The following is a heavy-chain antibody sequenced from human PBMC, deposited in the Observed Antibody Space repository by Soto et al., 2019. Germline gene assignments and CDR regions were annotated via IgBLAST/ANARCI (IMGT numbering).Heavy chain of an antibody. CDR2: INYSGST. J-gene: IGHJ3*02. CDR1: GGSISSGGYF. CDR3: ARDILLWFGELPPRAHDAFDI. D-gene: IGHD3-10*01. V-gene: IGHV4-31*03. Sequence: QVQLQESGPGLVKPSQTLSLTCTVSGGSISSGGYFWSWIRQHPGKGLEWIGHINYSGSTYSNPSLKSRATISVDTSKNQFSLKLSSVTAADTAVYYCARDILLWFGELPPRAHDAFDIWGQGTMVTVSS.